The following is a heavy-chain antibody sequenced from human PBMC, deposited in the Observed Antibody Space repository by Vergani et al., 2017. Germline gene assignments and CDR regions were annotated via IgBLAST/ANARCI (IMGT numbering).Heavy chain of an antibody. J-gene: IGHJ4*02. CDR1: GFTFSAYS. CDR3: ARDPDYSTFDS. CDR2: IGVSDNSI. Sequence: DVRLVESGGGVVQPGGSLRLSCAASGFTFSAYSMNWVRQTPGKGLEWISYIGVSDNSIYYADSVMGRFAISRDNARNLLFLQMNSLRADDSALYFCARDPDYSTFDSWGQGTLVTVS. D-gene: IGHD4-11*01. V-gene: IGHV3-48*01.